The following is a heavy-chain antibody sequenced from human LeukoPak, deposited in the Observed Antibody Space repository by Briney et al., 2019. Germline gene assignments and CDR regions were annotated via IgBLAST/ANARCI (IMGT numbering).Heavy chain of an antibody. D-gene: IGHD1-26*01. J-gene: IGHJ4*02. Sequence: GGSLRLSCTASGFTISSYWMHWVRQVPGKGLVWVSRINSDGSSTTYADSVKGRFTISGDNAKNTLYLQMNSLRADDTAVYYCAKEESGSYYDYWGQGTLVTVSS. V-gene: IGHV3-74*01. CDR2: INSDGSST. CDR1: GFTISSYW. CDR3: AKEESGSYYDY.